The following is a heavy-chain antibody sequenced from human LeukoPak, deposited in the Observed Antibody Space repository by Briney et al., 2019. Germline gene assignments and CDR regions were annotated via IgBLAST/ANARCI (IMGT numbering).Heavy chain of an antibody. V-gene: IGHV5-51*01. CDR1: GYSFTSYW. Sequence: GESLKISCKGSGYSFTSYWIGWVRQMPGKGLEWMGIIYPGDSDTRYSPSFQGQVTISADKSISTAYLQWSSLKASDTAMYYCARRVYDILTGYNGSDAFDIWGQGTMVTVSS. CDR2: IYPGDSDT. J-gene: IGHJ3*02. CDR3: ARRVYDILTGYNGSDAFDI. D-gene: IGHD3-9*01.